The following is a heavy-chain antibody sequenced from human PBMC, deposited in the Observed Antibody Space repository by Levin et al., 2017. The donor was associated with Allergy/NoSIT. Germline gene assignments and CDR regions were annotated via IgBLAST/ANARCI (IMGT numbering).Heavy chain of an antibody. V-gene: IGHV4-39*07. J-gene: IGHJ4*02. CDR2: MYYTGTT. CDR3: ARDHSLGWFYY. CDR1: DGSLNGGSHY. D-gene: IGHD6-19*01. Sequence: SETLSLTCTVSDGSLNGGSHYWAWIRQPPGTGLEWIATMYYTGTTFYNPSLKSRVTISIDTSKNQFSLRLTSVTAADTAVYYCARDHSLGWFYYWGQGTLVAVSS.